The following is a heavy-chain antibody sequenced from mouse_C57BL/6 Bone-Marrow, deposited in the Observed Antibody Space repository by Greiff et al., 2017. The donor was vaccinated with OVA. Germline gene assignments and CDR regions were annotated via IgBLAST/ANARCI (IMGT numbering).Heavy chain of an antibody. CDR3: ARYGEDYYGSSTYYFDY. D-gene: IGHD1-1*01. Sequence: VKLQESGAELARPGASVNLSCTASGYTFTSYGISWVKQRPGQGLEWIGEIYPRSGNTYYHEKFKVKATLTADKASSTAYMELRSLTPEDDAVEFCARYGEDYYGSSTYYFDYWGQGTTLTVSS. J-gene: IGHJ2*01. V-gene: IGHV1-81*01. CDR1: GYTFTSYG. CDR2: IYPRSGNT.